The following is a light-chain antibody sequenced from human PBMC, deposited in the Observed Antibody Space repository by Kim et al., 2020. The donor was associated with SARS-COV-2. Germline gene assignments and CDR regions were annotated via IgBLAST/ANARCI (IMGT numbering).Light chain of an antibody. Sequence: RQRVTISCSGSSSNIGNNAVNWYQQLPGKAPKLLIYYDDLLPSGVSDRFSGSKSGTSASLAISGLQSEDEADYFCAAWDDSLNGRVFGGGTKLTVL. CDR1: SSNIGNNA. V-gene: IGLV1-36*01. CDR2: YDD. J-gene: IGLJ2*01. CDR3: AAWDDSLNGRV.